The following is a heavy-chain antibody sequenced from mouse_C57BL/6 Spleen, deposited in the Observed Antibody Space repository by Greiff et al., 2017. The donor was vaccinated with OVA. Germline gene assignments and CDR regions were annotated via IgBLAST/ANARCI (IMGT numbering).Heavy chain of an antibody. V-gene: IGHV1-36*01. J-gene: IGHJ4*01. CDR1: GFTFTDYY. Sequence: VQLKQSGPVLVKPGPSVKISCKASGFTFTDYYMHWVKQSHGKGLEWIGLVYPYNGGTSYNQKFKGKATLTVDTATSTAYMELNILTSEDSAVYYCARGDSNYPYYAMDYWGQGTSVTVSS. D-gene: IGHD2-5*01. CDR3: ARGDSNYPYYAMDY. CDR2: VYPYNGGT.